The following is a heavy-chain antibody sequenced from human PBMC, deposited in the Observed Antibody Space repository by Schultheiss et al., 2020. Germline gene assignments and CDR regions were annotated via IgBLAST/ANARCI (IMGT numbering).Heavy chain of an antibody. J-gene: IGHJ4*02. CDR2: IDYSGST. Sequence: SETLSLTCTVSGGSISSYYWSWIRQPPGKGLDWIGYIDYSGSTKYNPSLRSRVTMSIDTSNNQFSLKLTSVTAADTAVYYCATSIAAAGDFDYWGQGTLVTVSS. CDR1: GGSISSYY. D-gene: IGHD6-13*01. CDR3: ATSIAAAGDFDY. V-gene: IGHV4-59*01.